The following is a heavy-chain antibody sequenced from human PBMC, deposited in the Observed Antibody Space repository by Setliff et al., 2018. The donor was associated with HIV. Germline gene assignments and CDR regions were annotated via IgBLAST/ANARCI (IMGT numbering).Heavy chain of an antibody. V-gene: IGHV4-34*01. CDR3: AVPGTSGTYYRVFDY. D-gene: IGHD3-10*01. Sequence: PSETLSLTCAVYGGSLSDYYWSWIRQPPGKGLEWIAEINRSGTPNYNPSLESRVTISVDSSKNRVSLKLSSVTAADTAVYYCAVPGTSGTYYRVFDYWGQGVLVTAPQ. CDR1: GGSLSDYY. J-gene: IGHJ4*02. CDR2: INRSGTP.